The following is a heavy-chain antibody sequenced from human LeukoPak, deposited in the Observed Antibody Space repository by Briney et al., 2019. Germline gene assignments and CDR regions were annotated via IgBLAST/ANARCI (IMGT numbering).Heavy chain of an antibody. CDR2: INHSGST. CDR3: ARSAGRSYHPSARYGMDV. D-gene: IGHD3-10*01. CDR1: GGSFSGYY. Sequence: TSETLSLTCAVYGGSFSGYYWSWIRQPPGKGLEWIGEINHSGSTNYNPSLKSRVTISVDTSKNQFSLKLSSVTAADTAVYYCARSAGRSYHPSARYGMDVWGQGTTVTVSS. J-gene: IGHJ6*02. V-gene: IGHV4-34*01.